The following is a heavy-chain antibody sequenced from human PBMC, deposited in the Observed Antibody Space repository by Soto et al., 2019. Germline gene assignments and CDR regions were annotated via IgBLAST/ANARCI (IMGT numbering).Heavy chain of an antibody. J-gene: IGHJ6*02. D-gene: IGHD1-1*01. CDR3: ARVIRERFYYGMDV. CDR2: IIPIFGTA. CDR1: GGTFSSYA. V-gene: IGHV1-69*06. Sequence: QVQLVQSGAEVKKPGSSVKVSCKASGGTFSSYAISWVRQAPGQGLEWMGGIIPIFGTANYAQKFQGRVTITAGKSTSTAYMELSSLRSEDTAVYYCARVIRERFYYGMDVWGQGTTVTVSS.